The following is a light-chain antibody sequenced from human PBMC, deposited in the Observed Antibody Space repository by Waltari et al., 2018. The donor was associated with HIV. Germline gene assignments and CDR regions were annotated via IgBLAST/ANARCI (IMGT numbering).Light chain of an antibody. V-gene: IGKV3-11*01. CDR1: QSVATY. CDR3: HQRSTWPPT. Sequence: EIVLTQSPGTLSLSPGERATLSCRASQSVATYLAWYPQKPGQAPRLLISDSSNRAAGIPARFSGSGSGTDFTLTISSLEPEDFAVYYCHQRSTWPPTFGQGTKV. J-gene: IGKJ2*01. CDR2: DSS.